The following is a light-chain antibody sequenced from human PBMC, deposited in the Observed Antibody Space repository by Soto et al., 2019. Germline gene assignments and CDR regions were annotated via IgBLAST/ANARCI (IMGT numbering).Light chain of an antibody. Sequence: DIPMTQSPSTLSASVGDRVTITCRASQSISSWLAWYQQKPGKAPKLLIYDASSLESGVPSRFSGSGSGTEFTLTISSLQPDDFPTYYGQQFNSYSPGAVGQGTKAEIK. CDR3: QQFNSYSPGA. V-gene: IGKV1-5*01. CDR1: QSISSW. J-gene: IGKJ1*01. CDR2: DAS.